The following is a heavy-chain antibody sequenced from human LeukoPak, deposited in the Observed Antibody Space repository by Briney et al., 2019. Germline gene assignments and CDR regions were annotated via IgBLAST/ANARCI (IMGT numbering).Heavy chain of an antibody. CDR1: GFTFSNSW. D-gene: IGHD3-3*01. CDR2: IKEDGGDK. Sequence: GGPLRLSCLASGFTFSNSWMTWVRQAPGRGLEWVANIKEDGGDKQHVDSVRGRFTISRDNAKNSVSLQMDGLRAEDTAVYHCVRESDVWSGPGIGRPLDVWGKGTTVTVSS. J-gene: IGHJ6*04. CDR3: VRESDVWSGPGIGRPLDV. V-gene: IGHV3-7*01.